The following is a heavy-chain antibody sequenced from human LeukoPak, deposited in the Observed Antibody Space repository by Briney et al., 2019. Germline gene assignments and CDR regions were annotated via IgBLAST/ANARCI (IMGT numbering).Heavy chain of an antibody. Sequence: KPGGSLRLSCAASGFTFSNAWMSWVRQAPGKGLEWAGRIKSKTDGGATHYAAPVKGRFTISRDDSKNTLYLQMNSLKTEDTAVYYCTTEAYYYDSGAIKYFDYWGQGTLVTVSS. V-gene: IGHV3-15*01. D-gene: IGHD3-22*01. CDR2: IKSKTDGGAT. CDR3: TTEAYYYDSGAIKYFDY. CDR1: GFTFSNAW. J-gene: IGHJ4*02.